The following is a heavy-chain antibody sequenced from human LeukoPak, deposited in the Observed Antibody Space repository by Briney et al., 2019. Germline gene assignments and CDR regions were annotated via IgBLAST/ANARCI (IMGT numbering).Heavy chain of an antibody. CDR2: ISAYNGNT. J-gene: IGHJ4*02. V-gene: IGHV1-18*01. Sequence: ASVKVSRKASGYTFTSYGISWVRQAPGQGLEWMGWISAYNGNTNYAQKLQGRVTMTTDTSTSTAYMELRSLRSDDTAVYYCARLGYCSSTSCYGNFDYWGQGTLVTVSS. CDR3: ARLGYCSSTSCYGNFDY. D-gene: IGHD2-2*01. CDR1: GYTFTSYG.